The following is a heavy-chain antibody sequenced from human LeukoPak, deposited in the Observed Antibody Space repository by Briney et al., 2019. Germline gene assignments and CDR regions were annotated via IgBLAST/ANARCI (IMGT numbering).Heavy chain of an antibody. V-gene: IGHV3-49*04. Sequence: GGSLRLSCAASGFTFSNYEMSWVRQAPGKGLEWVGFIQSRTYGGTTQYAASVKGRFTISRDDSKSIAYLQMNSLKTEDTAVYYCTASDHLYCSSISCHFDYWGQGTLVTVSS. CDR1: GFTFSNYE. J-gene: IGHJ4*02. D-gene: IGHD2-2*01. CDR2: IQSRTYGGTT. CDR3: TASDHLYCSSISCHFDY.